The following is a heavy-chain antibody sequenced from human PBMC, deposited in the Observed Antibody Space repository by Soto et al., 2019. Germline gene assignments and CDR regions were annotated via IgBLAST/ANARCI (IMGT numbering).Heavy chain of an antibody. CDR2: IKSKTDGRTT. CDR1: GFTFSNAW. Sequence: EVQLVESGGGLVKPGGSLRLSCAASGFTFSNAWMNWVRQAPGKGLEWVGRIKSKTDGRTTDYAAPVKGSFTISRDDSKNTLYLKMNSLKTEDTAVYYCATDPIWMSDYWGQGTLVTVSS. J-gene: IGHJ4*02. V-gene: IGHV3-15*07. D-gene: IGHD3-3*01. CDR3: ATDPIWMSDY.